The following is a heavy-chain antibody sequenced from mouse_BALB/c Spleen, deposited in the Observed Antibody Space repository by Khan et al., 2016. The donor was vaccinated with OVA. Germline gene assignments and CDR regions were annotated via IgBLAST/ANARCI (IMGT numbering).Heavy chain of an antibody. CDR2: INSDGYYP. CDR3: ASHLAGSFAY. Sequence: EVELVESGGDLVKPGGSLRLSCAASGFTFSTYGMSWVRQFPDKRLEWVATINSDGYYPYYPDTLKGRFTISRNNAENTLYLHMSSLKSEDTAIYYCASHLAGSFAYWGHGTLVTVSA. J-gene: IGHJ3*01. CDR1: GFTFSTYG. D-gene: IGHD1-1*01. V-gene: IGHV5-6*01.